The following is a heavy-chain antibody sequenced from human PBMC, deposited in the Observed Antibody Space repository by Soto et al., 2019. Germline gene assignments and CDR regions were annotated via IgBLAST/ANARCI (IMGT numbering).Heavy chain of an antibody. D-gene: IGHD1-26*01. CDR1: GFTFSSHP. CDR2: IGERGDGT. CDR3: AKRLGKYYFSGLPFDL. Sequence: GGSLRLSCAASGFTFSSHPMSWVRQAPGKGLEWVSAIGERGDGTAYRDSVKGRFTISRDNFKNMLYLQMDSLRAEDTAVYYCAKRLGKYYFSGLPFDLWVQGTMVTV. J-gene: IGHJ3*01. V-gene: IGHV3-23*01.